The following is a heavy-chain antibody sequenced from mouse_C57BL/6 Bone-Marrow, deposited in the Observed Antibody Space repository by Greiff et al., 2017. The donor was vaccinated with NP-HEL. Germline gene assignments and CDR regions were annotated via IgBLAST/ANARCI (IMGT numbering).Heavy chain of an antibody. J-gene: IGHJ4*01. CDR1: GYAFSSSW. CDR3: GRLRGAGGGASMDY. CDR2: IYPGDGDT. Sequence: QVQLQQSGPELVKPGASVKISCKASGYAFSSSWMNWVKQRPGKGLEWIGRIYPGDGDTNYNGKFKGKATLTADKSSSTAYMHLSSLTSGDSAVYFGGRLRGAGGGASMDYWGQGTSVTVSS. V-gene: IGHV1-82*01.